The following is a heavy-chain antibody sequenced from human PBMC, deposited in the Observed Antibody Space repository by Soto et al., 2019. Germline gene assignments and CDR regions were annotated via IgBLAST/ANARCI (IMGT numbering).Heavy chain of an antibody. CDR3: ARGAPPPTRTFDF. V-gene: IGHV1-3*01. CDR2: INAGNGNT. CDR1: GYTFTSYA. J-gene: IGHJ4*02. Sequence: GASVKVSCKASGYTFTSYAMHWVRQAPGQRLEWMGWINAGNGNTKYSQKFQGRVTITRDTSASTAYMELSSLRSEDTAVYYCARGAPPPTRTFDFGGQGTLVPVSS.